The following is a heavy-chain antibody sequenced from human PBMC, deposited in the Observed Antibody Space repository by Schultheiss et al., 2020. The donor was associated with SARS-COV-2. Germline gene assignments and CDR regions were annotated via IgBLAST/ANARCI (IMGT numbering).Heavy chain of an antibody. CDR2: IYTSGST. D-gene: IGHD1-14*01. J-gene: IGHJ6*03. V-gene: IGHV4-4*08. CDR3: ARGRGPEQDYYYYYMDV. Sequence: SETLSLTCTVSGGSISSYYWSWIRQPPGKGLEWIGRIYTSGSTNYNPSLKSRVTISVDTSKNQFSLKLSSVTAADTAVYYCARGRGPEQDYYYYYMDVWGKGTTVTVSS. CDR1: GGSISSYY.